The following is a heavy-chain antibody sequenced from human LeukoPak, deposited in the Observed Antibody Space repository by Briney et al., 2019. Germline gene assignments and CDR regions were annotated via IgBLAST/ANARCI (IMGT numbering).Heavy chain of an antibody. D-gene: IGHD5-18*01. CDR2: IWYDGSNK. J-gene: IGHJ4*02. Sequence: PGGSLRLSCAASGFTSSSYAMHWVRQAPGKGLEWVAVIWYDGSNKYYADSVKGRFTISRDNSKNTLYLQMNSLRAEDTAVYYCARDSYGLDYWGQGTLVTVSS. V-gene: IGHV3-33*01. CDR1: GFTSSSYA. CDR3: ARDSYGLDY.